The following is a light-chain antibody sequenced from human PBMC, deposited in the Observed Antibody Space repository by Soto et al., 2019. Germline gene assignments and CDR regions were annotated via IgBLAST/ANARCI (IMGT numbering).Light chain of an antibody. V-gene: IGLV2-14*01. CDR2: EVS. CDR1: SSDVGGYNY. J-gene: IGLJ1*01. CDR3: SSHGGSNNFYV. Sequence: QSALTQPASVSGSPGQSITISCTGTSSDVGGYNYVSWYQQHPGKAPKLMIYEVSNRPSGVSNRFSASKSGNTASLTVYGLQAEDEADYYCSSHGGSNNFYVFGTGTKLTVL.